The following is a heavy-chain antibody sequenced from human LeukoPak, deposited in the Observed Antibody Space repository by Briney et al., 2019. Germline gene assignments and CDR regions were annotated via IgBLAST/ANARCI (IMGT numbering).Heavy chain of an antibody. CDR1: VLTISSHG. Sequence: GGSLRLPCAASVLTISSHGMHGVRQAPGKGLEWVAVISSDARNKHYADSVKGRFTISRDNSKHTLYLQINSLRAEDTALYYFAKDLSRCSSSSCYEFDSWGRGTLVTVSS. V-gene: IGHV3-30*18. J-gene: IGHJ4*02. CDR2: ISSDARNK. D-gene: IGHD2-2*01. CDR3: AKDLSRCSSSSCYEFDS.